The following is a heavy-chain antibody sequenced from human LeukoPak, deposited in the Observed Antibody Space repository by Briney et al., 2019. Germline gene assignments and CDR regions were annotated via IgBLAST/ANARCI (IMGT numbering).Heavy chain of an antibody. CDR1: GFTFGDYA. J-gene: IGHJ4*02. CDR2: IRSKAYGGTT. Sequence: QPGRSLRLSCTASGFTFGDYAMSWFRQAPGKGLEWVGFIRSKAYGGTTEYAASVKGRFTISRDDSKSIAYLQMNSLKTEDTAVYYCTKKRNYYDRRGPFAYWGKEPLATVSS. D-gene: IGHD3-22*01. V-gene: IGHV3-49*03. CDR3: TKKRNYYDRRGPFAY.